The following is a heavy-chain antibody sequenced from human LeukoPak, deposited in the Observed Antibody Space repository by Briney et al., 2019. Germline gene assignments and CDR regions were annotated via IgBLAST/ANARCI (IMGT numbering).Heavy chain of an antibody. CDR2: ISSSSSYI. D-gene: IGHD6-13*01. Sequence: PSETLSLTCTVYGYCISRGYYWGWIRPPPGKGLGWVSSISSSSSYIYYADSVKGRFTISRDNEKNSLYLQMNSLRAEDTAVYYCARVGGYSSRGFDYWGKGTLVTVSS. CDR3: ARVGGYSSRGFDY. J-gene: IGHJ4*02. V-gene: IGHV3-21*01. CDR1: GYCISRGYY.